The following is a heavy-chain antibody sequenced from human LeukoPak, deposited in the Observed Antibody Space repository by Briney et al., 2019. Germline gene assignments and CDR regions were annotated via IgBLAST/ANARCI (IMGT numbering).Heavy chain of an antibody. CDR3: ARDHWNSDREFTF. CDR1: GYTFTSFG. Sequence: ASVKVSCKASGYTFTSFGISWVRQAPGEGLEWVGWVSASNGHTNYAQKFKGRVTMTTDTSTTTAFMDLRSLTSDDTAVYYCARDHWNSDREFTFWGQGTLVTVSS. D-gene: IGHD1/OR15-1a*01. V-gene: IGHV1-18*01. CDR2: VSASNGHT. J-gene: IGHJ4*02.